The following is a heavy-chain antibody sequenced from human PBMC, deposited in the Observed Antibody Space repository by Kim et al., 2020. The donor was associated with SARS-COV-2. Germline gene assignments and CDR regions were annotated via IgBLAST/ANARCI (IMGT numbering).Heavy chain of an antibody. CDR1: GGSISSSSYY. Sequence: SETLSLTCTVSGGSISSSSYYWGWIRQPPGKGLEWIGSIYYSGSTYYNPSLKSLVTISVDTSKNQFSLKLSSVTAADTAVYYCARQEGRYCSSTSCYGLNWFDPWGQGTLVTVSS. J-gene: IGHJ5*02. CDR3: ARQEGRYCSSTSCYGLNWFDP. V-gene: IGHV4-39*01. CDR2: IYYSGST. D-gene: IGHD2-2*01.